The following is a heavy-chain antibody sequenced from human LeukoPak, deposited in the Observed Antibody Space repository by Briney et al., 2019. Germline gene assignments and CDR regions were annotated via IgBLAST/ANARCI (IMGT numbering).Heavy chain of an antibody. CDR1: GYTFRGNY. V-gene: IGHV1-2*02. CDR3: ARDPSSVTLYLFDY. J-gene: IGHJ4*02. Sequence: ASVKVSCKASGYTFRGNYIHWLRQAPGQGLEWMGWIDANNGDTKSAQKFQGRVTMSRDTSISTAYMDLSSLSPDDAAVYYCARDPSSVTLYLFDYWGQGTLVTVSS. D-gene: IGHD4-11*01. CDR2: IDANNGDT.